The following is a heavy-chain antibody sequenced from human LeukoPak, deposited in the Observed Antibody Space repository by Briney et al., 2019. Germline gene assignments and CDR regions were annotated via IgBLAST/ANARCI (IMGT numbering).Heavy chain of an antibody. D-gene: IGHD4-23*01. CDR2: IYSSGST. CDR1: GGSISSYY. V-gene: IGHV4-4*07. CDR3: ARGGKATVVTV. Sequence: PSDTLSLTCSVSGGSISSYYWTWIRQPAGKGLKWIGRIYSSGSTNYNPSLKSRVAMSVDTSKNQFSLNLTSVTAADTAVYYCARGGKATVVTVRGQGTLVTVSS. J-gene: IGHJ4*02.